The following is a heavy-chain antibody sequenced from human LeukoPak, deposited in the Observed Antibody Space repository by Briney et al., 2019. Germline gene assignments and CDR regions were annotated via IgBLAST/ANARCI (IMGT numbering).Heavy chain of an antibody. CDR1: GFTVSSNY. CDR3: ARATRKTAPFDY. V-gene: IGHV3-53*01. D-gene: IGHD1-1*01. J-gene: IGHJ4*02. CDR2: IYSGGST. Sequence: GGSLRLSCAASGFTVSSNYMSWVRQAPGKGLEWVSVIYSGGSTYYADSVKGRFTISRDNSKNTLYLQMNSLRAEDTAVYYCARATRKTAPFDYWGQGTLVTVSS.